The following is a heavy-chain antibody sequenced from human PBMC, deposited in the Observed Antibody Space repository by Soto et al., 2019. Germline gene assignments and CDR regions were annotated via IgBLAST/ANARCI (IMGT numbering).Heavy chain of an antibody. CDR3: AKVAGRATGDY. J-gene: IGHJ4*02. Sequence: HPGGSLRLSCAASGFTFSSYGMHWVRQAPGKGLEWVAVISYDGSNKYYADSVKGRFTISRDNSKNTLYLQMNSLRAEDTAVYYCAKVAGRATGDYWGQGTLVTVSS. V-gene: IGHV3-30*18. CDR2: ISYDGSNK. CDR1: GFTFSSYG. D-gene: IGHD1-26*01.